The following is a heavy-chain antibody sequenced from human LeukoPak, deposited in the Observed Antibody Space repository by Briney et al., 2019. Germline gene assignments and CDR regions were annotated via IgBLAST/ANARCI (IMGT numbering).Heavy chain of an antibody. V-gene: IGHV4-39*07. CDR2: IYYSGST. D-gene: IGHD4-23*01. J-gene: IGHJ4*02. Sequence: SETLSLTCTVSGGSISSSSYYWGWIRQPPGKGLEWIGNIYYSGSTYYSPSLKSRVTISVDTSKNQFSLKLSSVTAADTAVYYCARGLHYGGNSGWGQGTLVTVSS. CDR3: ARGLHYGGNSG. CDR1: GGSISSSSYY.